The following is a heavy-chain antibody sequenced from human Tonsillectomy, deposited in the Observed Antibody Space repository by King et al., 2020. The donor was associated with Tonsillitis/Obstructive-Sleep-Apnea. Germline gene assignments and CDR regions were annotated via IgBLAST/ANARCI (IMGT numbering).Heavy chain of an antibody. V-gene: IGHV5-10-1*01. D-gene: IGHD3-3*01. J-gene: IGHJ3*02. CDR1: GYSFTSYW. CDR3: AKGRDFGVVTDDAFEI. Sequence: QLVQSGAEVKEPGESLRISCKGSGYSFTSYWINWVRQMPGKGLEWMGTIDPSDSYTNYSPSFQGHIIISLDKSIGTAYLQWSSLKASDTAMYYCAKGRDFGVVTDDAFEIWGQGTMVTVSS. CDR2: IDPSDSYT.